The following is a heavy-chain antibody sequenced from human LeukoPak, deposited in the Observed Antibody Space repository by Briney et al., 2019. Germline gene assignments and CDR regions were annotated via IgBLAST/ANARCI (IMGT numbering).Heavy chain of an antibody. D-gene: IGHD3-3*01. J-gene: IGHJ5*02. CDR1: GFTFSSYG. CDR3: ARVVGVVIREGWFDP. CDR2: IWYDGSNQ. V-gene: IGHV3-33*01. Sequence: GRSLRLSCAASGFTFSSYGMHWVRQAPGKGLEWVAVIWYDGSNQYYADSVKGRFTISRDNAKNSLYLQMNSLRAEDTAVYYCARVVGVVIREGWFDPWGQGTLVTVSS.